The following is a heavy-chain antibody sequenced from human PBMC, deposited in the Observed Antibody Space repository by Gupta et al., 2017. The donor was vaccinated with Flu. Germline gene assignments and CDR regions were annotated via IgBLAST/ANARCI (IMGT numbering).Heavy chain of an antibody. V-gene: IGHV3-15*01. CDR3: STAGPKGY. J-gene: IGHJ4*02. CDR2: IKSKTDDGTT. D-gene: IGHD3-10*01. Sequence: EVQLVESGGGWVKPGGSLGLSCAASGFTFRDAWMSWVRQAPGKGLEWVGRIKSKTDDGTTDYAAPVKGRFTISRDDSTNTLYLQMSSLKTEDTAVYYCSTAGPKGYWGQGTLVTVSS. CDR1: GFTFRDAW.